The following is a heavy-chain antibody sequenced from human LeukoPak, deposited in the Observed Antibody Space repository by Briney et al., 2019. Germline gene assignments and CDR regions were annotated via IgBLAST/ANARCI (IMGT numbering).Heavy chain of an antibody. CDR3: AKGTHYYDSSGYYYDY. CDR1: RFTFSSND. J-gene: IGHJ4*02. D-gene: IGHD3-22*01. CDR2: ISYDGGNK. Sequence: PGGSLRLSCAASRFTFSSNDIHWVRQAPGKGLEWVVVISYDGGNKYYADSVKGRFAISRDNSKNTLYLQMNSLRAEDTAVYYCAKGTHYYDSSGYYYDYWGQGTLVTVSS. V-gene: IGHV3-30*18.